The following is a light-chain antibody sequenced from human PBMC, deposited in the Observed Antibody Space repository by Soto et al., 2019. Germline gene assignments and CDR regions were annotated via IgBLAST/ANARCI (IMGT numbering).Light chain of an antibody. V-gene: IGKV1-5*03. CDR1: QSFSSC. Sequence: DIQMNQAPSTLSCSVVHSVTITCLASQSFSSCLAWYQQKPGKAPKLLIYQASTLKSGVPSRFSGSGSGTEFTLTISSLQPDDFATYYCQHYNSYSQAFGQGTKVDIK. CDR2: QAS. J-gene: IGKJ1*01. CDR3: QHYNSYSQA.